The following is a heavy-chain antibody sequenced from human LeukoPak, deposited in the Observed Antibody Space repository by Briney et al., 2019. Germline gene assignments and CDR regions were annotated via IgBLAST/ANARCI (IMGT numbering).Heavy chain of an antibody. V-gene: IGHV3-15*01. CDR3: TTLPGYSYGLYYYYYYMDV. J-gene: IGHJ6*03. CDR1: GFTFSNAC. D-gene: IGHD5-18*01. CDR2: IKSKTDGGTT. Sequence: GGSLRLSCAASGFTFSNACMSWVRQAPGKGLEWFGRIKSKTDGGTTDYAAPVKGRFTISRDDSKNTLYLQMNSLKTEDTAVYYCTTLPGYSYGLYYYYYYMDVWGKGTTVTISS.